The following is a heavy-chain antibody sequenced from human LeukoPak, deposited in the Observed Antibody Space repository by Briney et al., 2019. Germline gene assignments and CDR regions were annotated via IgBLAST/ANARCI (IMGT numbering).Heavy chain of an antibody. Sequence: GGSLRLSCAASGFTFSTYDMVWVRQAPGMGLEWVSTITSDSSYMYYADSVKGRFTISRDNPKNTLYLQMNSLRAEDTAVYYCARDGSGCGSTSCSLDYWGQGTLVTVSS. CDR2: ITSDSSYM. V-gene: IGHV3-21*01. J-gene: IGHJ4*02. D-gene: IGHD2-2*01. CDR3: ARDGSGCGSTSCSLDY. CDR1: GFTFSTYD.